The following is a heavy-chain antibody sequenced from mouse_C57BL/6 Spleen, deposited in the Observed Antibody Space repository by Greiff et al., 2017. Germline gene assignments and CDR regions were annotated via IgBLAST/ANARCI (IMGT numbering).Heavy chain of an antibody. CDR2: ISSGGSYT. V-gene: IGHV5-6*01. CDR3: AKNYYEGAMDY. CDR1: GFTFSSYG. Sequence: EVQLVESGGDLVKPGGSLKLSCAASGFTFSSYGMSWVRQTPDKRLEWVATISSGGSYTYYPDSVKGRFTISRDNAKNTLYLQMSSLKSEDTAMYYCAKNYYEGAMDYWGQGTSGT. D-gene: IGHD2-4*01. J-gene: IGHJ4*01.